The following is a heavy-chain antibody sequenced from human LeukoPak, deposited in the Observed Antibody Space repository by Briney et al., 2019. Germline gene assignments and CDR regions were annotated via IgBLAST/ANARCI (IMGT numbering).Heavy chain of an antibody. CDR1: GFTFSSYS. D-gene: IGHD2-15*01. CDR3: ARSVGGCSGGSCSYYYYMDV. V-gene: IGHV3-21*01. CDR2: ISSSSSYI. Sequence: GGSLRLSCAASGFTFSSYSMNWVRQARGKGLEWVSSISSSSSYIYYADSVKGRFTISRDNAKNSLYLQMNSLRAEDTAVYYCARSVGGCSGGSCSYYYYMDVWGKGTTVTVSS. J-gene: IGHJ6*03.